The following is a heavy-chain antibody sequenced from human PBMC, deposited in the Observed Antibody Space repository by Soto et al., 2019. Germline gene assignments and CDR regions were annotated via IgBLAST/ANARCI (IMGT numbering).Heavy chain of an antibody. CDR3: ASQFRYNWNPNWFDP. J-gene: IGHJ5*02. V-gene: IGHV4-39*01. CDR1: GGSISSSSYY. Sequence: SSETLSLTCTVSGGSISSSSYYWGWIRQPPGKGLEWIGSIYYSGSTYYNPSLKSRVTISVDTSKNRFSLKLSSVTAADTAVYYCASQFRYNWNPNWFDPWGQGTLVTVSS. CDR2: IYYSGST. D-gene: IGHD1-1*01.